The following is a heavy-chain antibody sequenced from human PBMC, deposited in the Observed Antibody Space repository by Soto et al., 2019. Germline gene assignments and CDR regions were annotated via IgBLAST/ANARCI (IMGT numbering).Heavy chain of an antibody. J-gene: IGHJ2*01. V-gene: IGHV5-51*01. CDR1: GYKFTTYW. CDR2: IYPGDSET. CDR3: ARHLGVTVAGTRWYFDL. D-gene: IGHD6-19*01. Sequence: EVQLVQSGPEVRKPGESLRISCETSGYKFTTYWIGWVRQMPGKGLEWMGIIYPGDSETRYNPSFQGQVTISADKSNNTTYLQWSSPKASDTAIYYCARHLGVTVAGTRWYFDLWGRGTLVTVSS.